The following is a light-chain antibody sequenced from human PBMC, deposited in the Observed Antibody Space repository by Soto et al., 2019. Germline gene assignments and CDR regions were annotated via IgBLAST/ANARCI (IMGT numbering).Light chain of an antibody. J-gene: IGLJ1*01. CDR3: SSYTSSSTLDV. CDR2: EVS. CDR1: TSDVGGYNY. V-gene: IGLV2-14*01. Sequence: QSALTQPASVSGSPGQSITISCTGTTSDVGGYNYVSWYQHHPGKAPKLMIYEVSNRPSGISNRFSGSKSGNTASLTISGLQAEDEAHYYCSSYTSSSTLDVFGTGTKLTVL.